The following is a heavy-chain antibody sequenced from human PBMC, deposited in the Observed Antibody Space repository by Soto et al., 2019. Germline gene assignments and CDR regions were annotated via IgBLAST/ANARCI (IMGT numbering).Heavy chain of an antibody. V-gene: IGHV1-69*06. D-gene: IGHD2-8*01. CDR1: GGSLNNYA. CDR3: ARDGSYCTNVVCFYYLDY. J-gene: IGHJ4*02. CDR2: IIPLFGKA. Sequence: QMQLVQSGAEAKTPGSSVKVSCKASGGSLNNYAVSWVRQAPGQGLEWMGRIIPLFGKADYARKLQGRVTLTADKYTNTAYKELSSLRSEDTAMYFCARDGSYCTNVVCFYYLDYLGQGTLVTVSS.